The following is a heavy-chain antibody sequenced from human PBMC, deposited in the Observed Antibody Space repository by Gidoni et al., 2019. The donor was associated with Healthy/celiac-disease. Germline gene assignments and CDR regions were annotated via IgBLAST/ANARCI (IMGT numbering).Heavy chain of an antibody. D-gene: IGHD4-17*01. CDR1: GFTFSSYA. CDR2: ISGSGGST. CDR3: AKDPDYGDYSPFDY. V-gene: IGHV3-23*04. Sequence: EVQLVESGRGLVQPGGSLRISCAASGFTFSSYAMSWVRPAPGKGLEWVSAISGSGGSTYYADSVKGRFTISRDNSKNTLYLQMNSLRAEDTAVYYCAKDPDYGDYSPFDYWGQGTLVTVSS. J-gene: IGHJ4*02.